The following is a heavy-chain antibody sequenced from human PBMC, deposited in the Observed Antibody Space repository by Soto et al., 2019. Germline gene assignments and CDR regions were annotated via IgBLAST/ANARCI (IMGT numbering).Heavy chain of an antibody. CDR1: GGSISSGGYS. CDR2: MYHSGST. Sequence: SETLSLTCAVSGGSISSGGYSWSWIRQPPGKGLEWIGYMYHSGSTYYNPSLKSRVTMLIDRSTNQFSLRLTSVTAADTAVYYCARLTCSNTRCLKLNGFDIWGQGTMVTVSS. CDR3: ARLTCSNTRCLKLNGFDI. D-gene: IGHD3-3*01. V-gene: IGHV4-30-2*02. J-gene: IGHJ3*02.